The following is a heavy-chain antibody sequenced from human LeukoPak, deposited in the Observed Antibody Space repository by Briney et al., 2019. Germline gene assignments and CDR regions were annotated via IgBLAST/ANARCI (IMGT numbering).Heavy chain of an antibody. CDR1: GGSISSGGYY. D-gene: IGHD3-10*01. CDR2: IYYSGST. J-gene: IGHJ3*02. V-gene: IGHV4-39*07. Sequence: SQTLSLTCTVSGGSISSGGYYWGWIRQPPGKGLEWIGSIYYSGSTYYNPSLKSRVTISVDTSKNQFSLKLSSVTAADTAVYYCARVARITMVRGVTNAFDIWGQGTMVTVSS. CDR3: ARVARITMVRGVTNAFDI.